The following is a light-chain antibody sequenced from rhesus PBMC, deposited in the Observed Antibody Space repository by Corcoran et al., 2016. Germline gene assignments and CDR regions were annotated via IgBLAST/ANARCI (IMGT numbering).Light chain of an antibody. J-gene: IGKJ1*01. V-gene: IGKV1-32*04. CDR1: QGIGNY. CDR3: QQGNSNPWT. Sequence: DIQVSQSPSSLSASVGDRVTITCRASQGIGNYLNWYQQKPGKAPKLLMYHANSLATGVPSRCSGSRSGTDFTLPINTLQPEDFSTYYCQQGNSNPWTFGQVTKVEIK. CDR2: HAN.